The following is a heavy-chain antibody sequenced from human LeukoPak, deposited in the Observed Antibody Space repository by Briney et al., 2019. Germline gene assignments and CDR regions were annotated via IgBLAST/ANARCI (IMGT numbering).Heavy chain of an antibody. CDR1: GASVRSSYYY. V-gene: IGHV4-30-4*01. J-gene: IGHJ6*02. D-gene: IGHD6-25*01. CDR3: ASGSTLIGYGMDV. Sequence: PSETLSLTCTVSGASVRSSYYYWSWIRQPPGTGLEWIGYIYYSGTTSCNPSLKSRVTISIDTSKNQFSLKLSSVTAADTAVYFCASGSTLIGYGMDVWGQGTTVTVSS. CDR2: IYYSGTT.